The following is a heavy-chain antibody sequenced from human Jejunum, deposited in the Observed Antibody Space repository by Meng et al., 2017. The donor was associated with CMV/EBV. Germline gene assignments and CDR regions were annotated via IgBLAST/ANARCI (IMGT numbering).Heavy chain of an antibody. CDR2: IRGKAHSYAT. J-gene: IGHJ4*02. D-gene: IGHD4-11*01. CDR1: PFVGSA. Sequence: PFVGSAVHCVRPASGKGLEWVGRIRGKAHSYATAYAASVKGRFTISRDDSKNTAYLQMNSLKTEDTAVYYCTRADSSNYGSLFDYWGQGTLVTVSS. V-gene: IGHV3-73*01. CDR3: TRADSSNYGSLFDY.